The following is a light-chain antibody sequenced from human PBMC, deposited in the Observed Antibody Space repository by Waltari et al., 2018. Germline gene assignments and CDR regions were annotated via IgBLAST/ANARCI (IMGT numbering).Light chain of an antibody. CDR3: QSYDHAFPVV. V-gene: IGLV6-57*02. Sequence: TQTHSVSGSPGETVILSCTGSGGRIASNLVPWYQQGPGRAPAPVIYENNQRPSGVPDRFSGSIDGSSNSASLTISGLQSEDEADYYCQSYDHAFPVVFGGGTKLTVL. J-gene: IGLJ3*02. CDR2: ENN. CDR1: GGRIASNL.